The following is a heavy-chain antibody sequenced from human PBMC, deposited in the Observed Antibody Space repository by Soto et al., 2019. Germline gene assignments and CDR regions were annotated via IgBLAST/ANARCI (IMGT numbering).Heavy chain of an antibody. V-gene: IGHV4-31*03. Sequence: QVQLQESGPGLVKASQTLSLTCTVSGGSISSGGYYWSWIRQHPGKGLEWIGYTYNSGSTYYNPSVKRRDTISAHKSKNQFSLELSLVSAADTAVCYCARDPAPWGQGTLVTVSS. J-gene: IGHJ5*02. CDR3: ARDPAP. CDR1: GGSISSGGYY. CDR2: TYNSGST.